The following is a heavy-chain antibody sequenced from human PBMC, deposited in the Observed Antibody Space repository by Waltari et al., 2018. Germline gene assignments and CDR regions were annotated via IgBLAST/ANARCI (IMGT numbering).Heavy chain of an antibody. Sequence: QVQLVQSGAEVKKPGASVKVSCKASGYTFTSYDINWVRQATGQGLEWMGWMNPNSGNTGYAQKFQGRVTITRNTSISTAYKELSSLRSEDTAVYYCARVGFYYGSGSSISHFDYWGQGTLVTVSS. J-gene: IGHJ4*02. CDR3: ARVGFYYGSGSSISHFDY. D-gene: IGHD3-10*01. V-gene: IGHV1-8*03. CDR2: MNPNSGNT. CDR1: GYTFTSYD.